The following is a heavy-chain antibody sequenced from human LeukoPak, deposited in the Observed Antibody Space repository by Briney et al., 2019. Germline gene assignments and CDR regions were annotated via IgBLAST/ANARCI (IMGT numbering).Heavy chain of an antibody. Sequence: GESLKISCKGSGYSFTSYWIGWVRQMPGKGLEWMGIIYPGDSDTRYSPSFQGQVTISADKSISTAYLQWSSLKASDTAMYYCARHVYDYVWGSPYYYYYMDVWGKGTTVTVSS. CDR3: ARHVYDYVWGSPYYYYYMDV. CDR1: GYSFTSYW. CDR2: IYPGDSDT. D-gene: IGHD3-16*01. J-gene: IGHJ6*03. V-gene: IGHV5-51*01.